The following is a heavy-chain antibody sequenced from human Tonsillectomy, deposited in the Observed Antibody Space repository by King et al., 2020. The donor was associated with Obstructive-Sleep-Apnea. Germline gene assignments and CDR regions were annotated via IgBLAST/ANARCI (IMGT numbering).Heavy chain of an antibody. Sequence: LPLQESGPGLVKPSETLSLTCTVSGGSVSSGSYYWSWIRQPPGKGLEWIGYIYYSGSTNYNPSLKSRVTISVDTSKNQFSLKLSSVTAADTAVYYCARLGGGAAAGFYYFDYWGQGTLVTVSS. J-gene: IGHJ4*02. CDR3: ARLGGGAAAGFYYFDY. V-gene: IGHV4-61*01. CDR2: IYYSGST. D-gene: IGHD6-13*01. CDR1: GGSVSSGSYY.